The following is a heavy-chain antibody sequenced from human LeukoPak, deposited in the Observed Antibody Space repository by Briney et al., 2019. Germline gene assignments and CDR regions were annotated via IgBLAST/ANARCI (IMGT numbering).Heavy chain of an antibody. J-gene: IGHJ4*02. CDR3: ASDYYGGNSVYFDY. V-gene: IGHV3-11*04. CDR2: ISSSGSTI. CDR1: GFTFSDYY. D-gene: IGHD4-23*01. Sequence: GGSLRLSCAASGFTFSDYYMSWIRQAPGKGLEWVSYISSSGSTIYYADSVKGRFTISRDNSKNTLYLQMNSLRAEDTAVYYCASDYYGGNSVYFDYWGQGTLVTVSS.